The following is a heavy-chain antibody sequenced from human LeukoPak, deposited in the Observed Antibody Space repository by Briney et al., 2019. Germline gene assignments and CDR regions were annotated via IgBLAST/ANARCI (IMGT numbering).Heavy chain of an antibody. Sequence: GASVKVSCKASGYTFTSYAMHWVRQAPGQRLEWMGWINAGNGNTKYSQKSQGRVTITRDTSASTAYMELSSLRSEDTAVYYCARGPYYHNWFDPWGQGTLVTVSS. J-gene: IGHJ5*02. CDR1: GYTFTSYA. D-gene: IGHD3-10*01. V-gene: IGHV1-3*01. CDR3: ARGPYYHNWFDP. CDR2: INAGNGNT.